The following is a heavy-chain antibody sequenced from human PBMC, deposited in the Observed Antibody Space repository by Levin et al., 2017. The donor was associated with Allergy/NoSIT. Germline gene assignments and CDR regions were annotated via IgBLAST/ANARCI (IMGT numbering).Heavy chain of an antibody. J-gene: IGHJ2*01. V-gene: IGHV4-34*01. CDR2: INHSGST. CDR1: GGSFSGYY. Sequence: SETLSLTCAVYGGSFSGYYWSWIRQPPGKGLEWIGEINHSGSTNYNPSLKSRVTISVDTSKNQFSLKLSSVTAADTAVYYCARAPHIYSGSFYYWYFDLWGRGTLVTVSS. D-gene: IGHD1-26*01. CDR3: ARAPHIYSGSFYYWYFDL.